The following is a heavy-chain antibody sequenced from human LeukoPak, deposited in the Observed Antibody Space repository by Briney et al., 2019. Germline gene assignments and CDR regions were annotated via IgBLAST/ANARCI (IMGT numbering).Heavy chain of an antibody. CDR1: GYTFAGYY. D-gene: IGHD2-2*01. CDR2: INPHSGGT. Sequence: ASVKVSCKASGYTFAGYYIHWVRQAPGQGLEWMGWINPHSGGTNYAQKFQGGVTMTRDTSITTAYMELSSLRSDDTAVYYCARDVGEYCSSTNCYASHYWGQGTLVTVSS. J-gene: IGHJ4*02. V-gene: IGHV1-2*02. CDR3: ARDVGEYCSSTNCYASHY.